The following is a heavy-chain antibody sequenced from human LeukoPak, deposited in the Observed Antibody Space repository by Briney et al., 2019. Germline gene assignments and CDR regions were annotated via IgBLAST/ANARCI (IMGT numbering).Heavy chain of an antibody. V-gene: IGHV4-39*07. CDR3: AREDGTSMDNAFDI. D-gene: IGHD5-18*01. Sequence: PSETLSLTCTVSGGSISSTDDYWGWIRQPPGKGPEWIGSIYYSGSTYYNPSLKSRVTISEDPSKNQFSLKSSSVTAADTAVYYCAREDGTSMDNAFDIWGQGTMVTVSS. CDR2: IYYSGST. CDR1: GGSISSTDDY. J-gene: IGHJ3*02.